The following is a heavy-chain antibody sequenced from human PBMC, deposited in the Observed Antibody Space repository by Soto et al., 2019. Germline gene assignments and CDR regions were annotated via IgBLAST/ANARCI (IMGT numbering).Heavy chain of an antibody. CDR2: ISSSSSYI. D-gene: IGHD2-2*01. Sequence: EVHLVESGGDLVKPGGSLRLSCAVSGFTFSSHSMNWVRQAPGKGLEWVSSISSSSSYIYYADSVKGRFTISRDNAKNSLFLQMNSLRAEDTAVYYCARDPRVRNQLLSTLYALDVWGQGTTVTVSS. CDR3: ARDPRVRNQLLSTLYALDV. CDR1: GFTFSSHS. V-gene: IGHV3-21*01. J-gene: IGHJ6*02.